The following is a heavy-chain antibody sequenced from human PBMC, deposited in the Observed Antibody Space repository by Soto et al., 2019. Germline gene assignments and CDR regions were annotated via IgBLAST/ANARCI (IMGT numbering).Heavy chain of an antibody. Sequence: PGGSLRLSCKASGFTFSGHYMNWIRQAPGKGLEWVAVISWDGLAQYYGDSVRGRFTISRDNSQSTLYLQMNSLRTEDTAIYYCAKETIQVGGPNYFDYWGQGVLVTVSS. D-gene: IGHD1-1*01. CDR3: AKETIQVGGPNYFDY. CDR1: GFTFSGHY. V-gene: IGHV3-30*18. CDR2: ISWDGLAQ. J-gene: IGHJ4*02.